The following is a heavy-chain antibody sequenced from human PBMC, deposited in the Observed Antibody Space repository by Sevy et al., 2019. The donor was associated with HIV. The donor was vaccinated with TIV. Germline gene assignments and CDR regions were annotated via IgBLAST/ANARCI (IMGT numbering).Heavy chain of an antibody. Sequence: SETLSLTCIVSGGSIIRSSYDWGWIRQPPGKGLEWIGSIYYSGSTYYNPSLKGRVTISVDTSKNQFSLSVNSVTAADTAVYYCARHGGLVDRSFDYWGQGTLVTVSS. J-gene: IGHJ4*02. V-gene: IGHV4-39*01. CDR2: IYYSGST. CDR1: GGSIIRSSYD. D-gene: IGHD2-21*01. CDR3: ARHGGLVDRSFDY.